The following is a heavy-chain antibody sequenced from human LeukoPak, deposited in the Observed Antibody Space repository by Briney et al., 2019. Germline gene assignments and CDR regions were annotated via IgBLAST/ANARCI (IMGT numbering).Heavy chain of an antibody. CDR3: ARTQAVAGTVDY. V-gene: IGHV4-4*02. CDR1: GGSISSSNW. D-gene: IGHD6-19*01. Sequence: KTSETLSLTCAVSGGSISSSNWWSWVRQPPGKGLEWIGEIYHSGSTNYNPSLKSRVTISVDKSKNQFSLKLSSVTAADTAVYYCARTQAVAGTVDYWGQGTLVTVSS. J-gene: IGHJ4*02. CDR2: IYHSGST.